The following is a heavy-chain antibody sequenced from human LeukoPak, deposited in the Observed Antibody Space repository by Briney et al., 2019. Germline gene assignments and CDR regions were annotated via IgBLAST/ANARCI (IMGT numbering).Heavy chain of an antibody. CDR2: IIPIFGTA. V-gene: IGHV1-69*05. D-gene: IGHD4-17*01. CDR1: GGTFSSYA. Sequence: SVKASCKASGGTFSSYAISWVRQAPGQGLEWMGGIIPIFGTANYAQKFQGRVTITTDESTSTAYMELSSLRSEDTAVYYCARTTVTKGNYYYYMDVWGKGTTVTVSS. CDR3: ARTTVTKGNYYYYMDV. J-gene: IGHJ6*03.